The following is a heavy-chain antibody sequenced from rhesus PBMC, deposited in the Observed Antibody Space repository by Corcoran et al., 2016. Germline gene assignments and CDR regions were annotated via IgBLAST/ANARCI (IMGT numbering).Heavy chain of an antibody. Sequence: QVQLQESGPGLLKPSETLFLTSAVSGGSISDSYYWNWIRQPPGKGLQWIGNVYGSSGSTYHNPSLKSRVTISGDTSKNQFSLRLTSVTAADTAVYYCAREPYSVYSWDVDYFDYWGQGLLVTVSS. CDR3: AREPYSVYSWDVDYFDY. J-gene: IGHJ4*01. CDR1: GGSISDSYY. CDR2: VYGSSGST. D-gene: IGHD5-24*01. V-gene: IGHV4S7*01.